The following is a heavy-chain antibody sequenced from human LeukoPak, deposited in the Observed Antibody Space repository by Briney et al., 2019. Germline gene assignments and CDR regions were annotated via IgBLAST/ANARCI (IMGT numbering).Heavy chain of an antibody. CDR1: GGSFSGYY. CDR3: ARRPEYIAAPPGY. CDR2: INHSGST. Sequence: SETLSLTCAVYGGSFSGYYWSWNRQPPGKGLEWIGEINHSGSTNYNPSLKSRVTISVDTSKNQFSLKLSSVTAADTAVYYCARRPEYIAAPPGYWGQGTLVTVSS. D-gene: IGHD6-13*01. J-gene: IGHJ4*02. V-gene: IGHV4-34*01.